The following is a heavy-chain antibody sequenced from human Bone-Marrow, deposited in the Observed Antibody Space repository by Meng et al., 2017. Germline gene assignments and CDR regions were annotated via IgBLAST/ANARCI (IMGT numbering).Heavy chain of an antibody. CDR2: IYHGGDT. CDR3: ASWIYSCGWQ. Sequence: VQLQEAGPGLVKPSGTLSLTCVVSGGSISSIDWWSWVRQPPGKGLEWIGEIYHGGDTNYNPSLKSRVTIAIDKSKNQFSLKLSSVTAADTAVYYCASWIYSCGWQWGQGALVTASS. CDR1: GGSISSIDW. J-gene: IGHJ1*01. V-gene: IGHV4/OR15-8*02. D-gene: IGHD5-18*01.